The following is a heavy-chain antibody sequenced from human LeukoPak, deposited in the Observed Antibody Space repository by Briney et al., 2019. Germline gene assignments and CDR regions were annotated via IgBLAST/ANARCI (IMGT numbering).Heavy chain of an antibody. D-gene: IGHD7-27*01. Sequence: SETLSLTCAVYGGSFSSYYWSWIRQTPGKGLEWIGEINHSGSTNYNLSLKSRVTISVDTPKNQFSLKLSAVTAAETAVYYCARAQAAGDGHYFDFWGQGTLVTVSS. V-gene: IGHV4-34*01. CDR3: ARAQAAGDGHYFDF. CDR1: GGSFSSYY. J-gene: IGHJ4*02. CDR2: INHSGST.